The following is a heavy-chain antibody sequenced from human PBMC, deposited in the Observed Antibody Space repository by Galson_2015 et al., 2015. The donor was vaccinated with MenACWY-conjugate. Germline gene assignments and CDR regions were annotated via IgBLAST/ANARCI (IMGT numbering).Heavy chain of an antibody. CDR2: ISPIDSKT. D-gene: IGHD1-26*01. J-gene: IGHJ6*02. CDR3: ARHPPGGRGMDV. CDR1: GYNFLTYW. Sequence: QSGAEVKKPGESLPISCKASGYNFLTYWIGWVRQVPGKGLEWVGLISPIDSKTRYSPAFEGRVTISADNSITTAYLQWNSLQASDTAMYYCARHPPGGRGMDVWGQGTTVTVSS. V-gene: IGHV5-51*01.